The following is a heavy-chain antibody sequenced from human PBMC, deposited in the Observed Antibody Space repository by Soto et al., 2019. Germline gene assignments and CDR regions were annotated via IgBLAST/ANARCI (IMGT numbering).Heavy chain of an antibody. D-gene: IGHD5-12*01. CDR2: TYYRSKWYN. Sequence: QVQLQQSGPGLVKPSQTLSLTCAISGASVSSNSASWNRIRQSPSRGLEWLERTYYRSKWYNDYAVSVKGRITSNPGTSQKQFFLPLNSVTPEQTAGYYRARNYDGTEGPKWFDPWGQGTLVTVSS. V-gene: IGHV6-1*01. CDR1: GASVSSNSAS. J-gene: IGHJ5*02. CDR3: ARNYDGTEGPKWFDP.